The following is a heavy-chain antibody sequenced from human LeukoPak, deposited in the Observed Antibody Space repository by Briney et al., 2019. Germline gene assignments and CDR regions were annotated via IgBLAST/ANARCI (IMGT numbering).Heavy chain of an antibody. V-gene: IGHV5-51*01. D-gene: IGHD3-22*01. Sequence: GESLKISCKGSGYSFTSYWIGWVRQMPGKGLEWMGIIYPGDSDTRYSPSFQGQVTTSADKSISTAYLQWSSLKASDTAMYYCARPTRPGYYYDSSGTIDYWGQGTLVTVSS. CDR1: GYSFTSYW. CDR2: IYPGDSDT. CDR3: ARPTRPGYYYDSSGTIDY. J-gene: IGHJ4*02.